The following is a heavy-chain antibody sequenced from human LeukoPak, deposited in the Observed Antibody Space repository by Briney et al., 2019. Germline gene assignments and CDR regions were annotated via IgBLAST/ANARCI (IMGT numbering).Heavy chain of an antibody. D-gene: IGHD5-18*01. CDR2: IIPIFGTA. CDR1: GGTFSSYA. J-gene: IGHJ4*02. V-gene: IGHV1-69*05. CDR3: ARDGWSDTAMATGSFYFDY. Sequence: SVKVSCKASGGTFSSYAISWVRQAPGRGLEWMGRIIPIFGTANYAQKFQGRVTITTDESTSTAYMELSSLRSEDTAVYYCARDGWSDTAMATGSFYFDYWGQGTLVTVSS.